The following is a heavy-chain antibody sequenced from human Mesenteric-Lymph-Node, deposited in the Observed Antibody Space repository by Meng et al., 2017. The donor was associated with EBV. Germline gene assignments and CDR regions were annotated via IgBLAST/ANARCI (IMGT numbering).Heavy chain of an antibody. CDR3: SIWDTGALQNY. V-gene: IGHV4-34*01. CDR2: IDPTGNT. Sequence: HVNLQACDAGLLKTPATLSLTCASYGAAFSCHYGGCMRQPPVKGLEWIGEIDPTGNTKYIPSLKSRVTISLDTSRNQLSLKLTSVTAADTAVYYCSIWDTGALQNYWGPGTLVTVSS. J-gene: IGHJ4*02. D-gene: IGHD5-18*01. CDR1: GAAFSCHY.